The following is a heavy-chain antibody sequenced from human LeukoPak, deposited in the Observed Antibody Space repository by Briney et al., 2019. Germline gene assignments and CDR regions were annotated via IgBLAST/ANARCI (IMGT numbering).Heavy chain of an antibody. CDR3: AKEDCSGGSCYFDY. CDR1: GFTFDDYA. CDR2: ISWNSGSI. J-gene: IGHJ4*02. Sequence: GRSLRLSCAASGFTFDDYAMHWVRQAPGKGLEGVSGISWNSGSIGYADSVKGRFTISGDNAKNSLYLQMNSLRAEDTALYYCAKEDCSGGSCYFDYWGQGTLVTVSS. V-gene: IGHV3-9*01. D-gene: IGHD2-15*01.